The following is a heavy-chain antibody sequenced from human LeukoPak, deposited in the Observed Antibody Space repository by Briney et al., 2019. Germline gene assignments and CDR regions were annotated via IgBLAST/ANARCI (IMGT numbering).Heavy chain of an antibody. CDR3: ARGPPSDY. V-gene: IGHV1-18*01. J-gene: IGHJ4*02. Sequence: ASVKVSCKAPGGVFTTYAISWVRQAPGQGLEWMGWISGYNGNTYYARKLQDRVTMTADTSTSTAYLELRSLRSDDTAVYYCARGPPSDYWGQGTLVTVSS. CDR2: ISGYNGNT. CDR1: GGVFTTYA.